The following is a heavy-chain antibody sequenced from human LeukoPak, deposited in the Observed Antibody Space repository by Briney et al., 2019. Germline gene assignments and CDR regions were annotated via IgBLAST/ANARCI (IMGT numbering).Heavy chain of an antibody. D-gene: IGHD1-26*01. CDR1: GYTFTGYY. CDR2: IIPILGIA. J-gene: IGHJ4*02. V-gene: IGHV1-69*02. CDR3: ARSSGSNFDY. Sequence: SVKVSCKASGYTFTGYYMHWVRQAPGQGLEWMGRIIPILGIANYAQKFQGRVTITADKSTSTAYMELSSLRSEDTAVYYCARSSGSNFDYWGQGTLVTVSS.